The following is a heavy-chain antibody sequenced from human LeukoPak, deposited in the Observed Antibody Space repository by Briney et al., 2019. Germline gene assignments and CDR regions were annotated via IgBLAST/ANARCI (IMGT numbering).Heavy chain of an antibody. V-gene: IGHV3-11*05. CDR2: ISSTSAYT. CDR1: GFTFSNHY. D-gene: IGHD4-17*01. CDR3: ARDYGAYEVPYWYFDL. Sequence: PGGSLRLSCAASGFTFSNHYMNWIRQAPGRRLGWVSYISSTSAYTKYADSVKGRFTISRDNAKNSLYLQMNSLRAEDTAIYYCARDYGAYEVPYWYFDLWGRGTLVTVSS. J-gene: IGHJ2*01.